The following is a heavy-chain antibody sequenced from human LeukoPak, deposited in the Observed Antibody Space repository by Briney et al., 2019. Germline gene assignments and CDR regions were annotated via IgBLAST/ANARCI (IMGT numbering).Heavy chain of an antibody. D-gene: IGHD2-15*01. CDR1: GYYISSGYY. Sequence: PSEPLSLTCAVSGYYISSGYYWGWIRQPPGKGLEWIGSIYHGGSTYYNPSLKSRVTISVDTSKNQFSLKLSSVTAADTAVYCCTRDLSPNCSGGSCYSGYFDYWGQGTLVTVSS. J-gene: IGHJ4*02. V-gene: IGHV4-38-2*02. CDR3: TRDLSPNCSGGSCYSGYFDY. CDR2: IYHGGST.